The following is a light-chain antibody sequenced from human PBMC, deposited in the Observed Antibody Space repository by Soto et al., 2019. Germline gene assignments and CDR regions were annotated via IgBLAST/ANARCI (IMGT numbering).Light chain of an antibody. CDR1: SSNIGAGYD. CDR2: GNS. CDR3: QSYVSSLSRV. Sequence: QSALTQPPSVSGAPGQRVTISCTGSSSNIGAGYDVHWYQQLPGTAPKLLIYGNSNRPSGVPDRFSGSKSSTSASLAIAGLQAEDEANYYRQSYVSSLSRVFGGGTELTV. J-gene: IGLJ2*01. V-gene: IGLV1-40*01.